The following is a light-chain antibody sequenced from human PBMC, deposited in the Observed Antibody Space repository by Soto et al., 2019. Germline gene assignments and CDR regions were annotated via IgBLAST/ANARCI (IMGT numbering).Light chain of an antibody. J-gene: IGLJ2*01. Sequence: QSALTQPPSASGSPGQSVTISCTGTSSDVGAYNYVSWYQQHAGKAPKLVIYEVTKRPSGVPDRFSGSKSANSASLTVSGLQAEDEADYYCSSFAPSNTVVFGGGTKLTVL. CDR2: EVT. CDR3: SSFAPSNTVV. CDR1: SSDVGAYNY. V-gene: IGLV2-8*01.